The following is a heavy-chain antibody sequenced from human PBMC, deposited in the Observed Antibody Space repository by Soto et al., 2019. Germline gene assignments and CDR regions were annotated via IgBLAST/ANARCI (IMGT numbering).Heavy chain of an antibody. CDR1: GDSVSSNSAA. D-gene: IGHD6-13*01. CDR2: TYYRSKWYN. J-gene: IGHJ6*03. V-gene: IGHV6-1*01. Sequence: SPTLSLTCAISGDSVSSNSAAWNWIRQSPSRGLEWLGRTYYRSKWYNDYAVSVKSRITINPDTSKNQFSLQLNSVTPEDTAVYYCARGFIAAAGTVYYMDVWGKGTTVTVSS. CDR3: ARGFIAAAGTVYYMDV.